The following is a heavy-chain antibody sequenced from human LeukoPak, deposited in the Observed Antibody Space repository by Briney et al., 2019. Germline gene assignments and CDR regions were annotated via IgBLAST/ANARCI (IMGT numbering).Heavy chain of an antibody. CDR1: GGSISSYY. J-gene: IGHJ2*01. D-gene: IGHD3-22*01. CDR2: IYYSGST. CDR3: ASAYYYDSSGPDWYFDL. V-gene: IGHV4-59*01. Sequence: SETLSLTCTVSGGSISSYYWSWIRQPPGKGLEWIGYIYYSGSTNYNPSLKSRVTISVDTSKHQFSLKLSSVTAADTAVYYCASAYYYDSSGPDWYFDLWGRGTLVTVSS.